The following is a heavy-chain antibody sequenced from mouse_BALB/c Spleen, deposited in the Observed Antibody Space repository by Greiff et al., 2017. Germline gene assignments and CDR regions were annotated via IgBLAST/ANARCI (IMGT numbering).Heavy chain of an antibody. J-gene: IGHJ1*01. V-gene: IGHV1S29*02. CDR1: GYTFTDYN. CDR2: IYPYNGGT. D-gene: IGHD1-1*01. Sequence: VQLQQSGPELVKPGASVKISCKASGYTFTDYNMHWVKQSHGKSLEWIGYIYPYNGGTGYNQKFKSKATLTVDNSSSPAYMELRSLTSEDSAVYYCARWYYGRSYFDVWGAGTTVTVSS. CDR3: ARWYYGRSYFDV.